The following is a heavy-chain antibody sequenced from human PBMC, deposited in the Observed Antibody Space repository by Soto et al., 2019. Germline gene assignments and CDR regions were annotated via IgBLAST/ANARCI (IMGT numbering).Heavy chain of an antibody. V-gene: IGHV3-23*01. J-gene: IGHJ4*02. CDR3: AKNGQWLATPPEA. D-gene: IGHD6-19*01. CDR1: GFSFGTFV. CDR2: ITDSGYTA. Sequence: GGSLRLSCAASGFSFGTFVMTWFRQAPGGGLEWVASITDSGYTASYAETVEGRFTVSRDNPKNKLHLQMNDLRAEDTATYYCAKNGQWLATPPEAWGQGTLVTVSS.